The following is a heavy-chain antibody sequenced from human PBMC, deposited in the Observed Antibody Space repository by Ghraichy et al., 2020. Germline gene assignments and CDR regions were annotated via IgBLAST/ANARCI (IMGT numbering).Heavy chain of an antibody. CDR2: IGNSGGST. V-gene: IGHV3-23*01. CDR3: AKDTRSWYRGDYFDY. Sequence: GGSLRLSCAASGFTFSSYAMSWVRQAPGKGLKWVSTIGNSGGSTFYADSVKGRFTSSRDNSKNTVYLQMNSLRADDTAVYYCAKDTRSWYRGDYFDYWGQGTLVTVSS. J-gene: IGHJ4*02. D-gene: IGHD6-13*01. CDR1: GFTFSSYA.